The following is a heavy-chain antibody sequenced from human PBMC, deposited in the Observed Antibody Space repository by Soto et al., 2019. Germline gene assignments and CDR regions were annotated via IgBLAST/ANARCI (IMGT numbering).Heavy chain of an antibody. V-gene: IGHV3-74*01. CDR1: GFTFSSYR. CDR3: ARGRGTSSHFDY. Sequence: PGGSLRLSCAASGFTFSSYRMHWVRQGPGKGLVWVSRITSDGSGTTYADSVKGRFTISRDNAKNTLYLQMNSLRAEDTAVYYCARGRGTSSHFDYWGQGTVVTVSS. CDR2: ITSDGSGT. J-gene: IGHJ4*02. D-gene: IGHD2-2*01.